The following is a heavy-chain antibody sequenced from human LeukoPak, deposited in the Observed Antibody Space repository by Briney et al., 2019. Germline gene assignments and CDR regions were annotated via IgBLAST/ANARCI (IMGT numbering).Heavy chain of an antibody. Sequence: GGSLRLSCAASGFTFSTYTMHWVRQAPGKGLEWVSSISSSSSYIYYADSVKGQFTISRDNAKNSLYLLMNSLRAEDTALYYCARDGRGRDYCSSGSCYWYFDLWGRGTLVTVSS. CDR3: ARDGRGRDYCSSGSCYWYFDL. CDR1: GFTFSTYT. J-gene: IGHJ2*01. D-gene: IGHD2-15*01. V-gene: IGHV3-21*01. CDR2: ISSSSSYI.